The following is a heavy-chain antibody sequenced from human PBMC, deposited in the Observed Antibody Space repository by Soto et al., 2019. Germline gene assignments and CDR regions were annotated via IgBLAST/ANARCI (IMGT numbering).Heavy chain of an antibody. CDR1: GFTFSSYA. J-gene: IGHJ4*02. CDR3: AKALGELSPESYDY. Sequence: QVQLVESAGRVVQPGRSLRLSCAASGFTFSSYAMHWVRQAPGKGLEWVAVISYDGSDKYYADSVKGRFTISRDNSKNTLNLQMNSLRADDTAVYYCAKALGELSPESYDYWGQGTLITVSS. CDR2: ISYDGSDK. D-gene: IGHD3-16*02. V-gene: IGHV3-30*18.